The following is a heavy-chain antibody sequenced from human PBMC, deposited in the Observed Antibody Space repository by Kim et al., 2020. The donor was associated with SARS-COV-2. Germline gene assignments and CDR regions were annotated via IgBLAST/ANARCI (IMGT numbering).Heavy chain of an antibody. CDR3: AGLTTVTTIIDY. V-gene: IGHV4-39*01. D-gene: IGHD4-17*01. CDR2: IYYSGST. J-gene: IGHJ4*02. CDR1: GGSISSSSYY. Sequence: SETLSLTCTVSGGSISSSSYYGGWIRQPPGKGLEWIGSIYYSGSTYYNPSLKSRVTISVDTSKNQFSLKLSSVTAADTAVYYCAGLTTVTTIIDYWGQGTLGTVSS.